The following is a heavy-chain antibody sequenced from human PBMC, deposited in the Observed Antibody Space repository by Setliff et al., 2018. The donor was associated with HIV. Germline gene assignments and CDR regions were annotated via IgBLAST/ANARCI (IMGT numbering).Heavy chain of an antibody. V-gene: IGHV1-46*01. CDR3: IVNIVGPVTGLDR. CDR1: GYTFTSNH. J-gene: IGHJ5*02. Sequence: ASVKVSCKASGYTFTSNHMHWGRQAPGQGLEWMGTINPSGGDTIYAPGFQGRVTMTTDTSTRTAYMELSGLTSEDTAVYFCIVNIVGPVTGLDRWGPGTLVTVSS. CDR2: INPSGGDT. D-gene: IGHD1-26*01.